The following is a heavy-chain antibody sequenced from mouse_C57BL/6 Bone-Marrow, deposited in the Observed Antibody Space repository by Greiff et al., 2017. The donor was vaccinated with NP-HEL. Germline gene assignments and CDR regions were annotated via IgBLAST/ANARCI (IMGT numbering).Heavy chain of an antibody. CDR2: INYDGSST. Sequence: DVKLVESEGGLVQPGSSMKLSCTASGFTFSDYYMAWVRQVPEKGLEWVANINYDGSSTYYLDSLKSRFIISRDNAKNILYLQMSSLKSEDTATYYCARAGDGYPWFAYWGQGTLVTVSA. V-gene: IGHV5-16*01. CDR3: ARAGDGYPWFAY. J-gene: IGHJ3*01. D-gene: IGHD2-3*01. CDR1: GFTFSDYY.